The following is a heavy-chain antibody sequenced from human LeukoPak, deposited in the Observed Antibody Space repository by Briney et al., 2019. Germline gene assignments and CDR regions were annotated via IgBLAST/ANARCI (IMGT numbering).Heavy chain of an antibody. D-gene: IGHD3-10*01. CDR2: IYGSGST. Sequence: SETLSLTCTVSGGSISSYYWSWIRQPPGKGLEWIGHIYGSGSTNYNPSLKSRVTISVDTSKNQFSLKLSSVTAADTAVYYCARALITMVRGVMGYYYYYGMDVWGQGTTVTVSS. CDR3: ARALITMVRGVMGYYYYYGMDV. J-gene: IGHJ6*02. V-gene: IGHV4-59*01. CDR1: GGSISSYY.